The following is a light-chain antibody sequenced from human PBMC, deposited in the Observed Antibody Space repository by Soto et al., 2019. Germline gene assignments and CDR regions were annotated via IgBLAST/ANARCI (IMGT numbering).Light chain of an antibody. CDR1: SSNIGSNT. CDR2: SNN. Sequence: QSALTQPPSASGTPGQRVTISCSGSSSNIGSNTVNWYQQLPGTAPKLLIYSNNQRPSGVPDRFSGSKSGTSASLAISGLQSEDEADYYCAAWDDSLNAPHVFGTGTKVTVL. V-gene: IGLV1-44*01. CDR3: AAWDDSLNAPHV. J-gene: IGLJ1*01.